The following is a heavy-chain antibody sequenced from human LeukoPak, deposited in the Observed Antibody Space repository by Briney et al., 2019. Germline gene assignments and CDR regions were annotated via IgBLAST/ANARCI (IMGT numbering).Heavy chain of an antibody. V-gene: IGHV4-61*05. CDR3: AKWTEGGAFDS. CDR1: GASISGSSHYF. J-gene: IGHJ3*01. CDR2: IFYTGST. D-gene: IGHD1-26*01. Sequence: SETLSLTCTVSGASISGSSHYFWGWIRQTPGKGLEFIGYIFYTGSTNYNPSLKSRVTISVDTSKNQFSLKLSSVTAADTAVYYCAKWTEGGAFDSWGLGTLVTVSS.